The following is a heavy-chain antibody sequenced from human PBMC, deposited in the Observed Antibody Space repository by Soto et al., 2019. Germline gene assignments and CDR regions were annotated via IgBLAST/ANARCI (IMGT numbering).Heavy chain of an antibody. V-gene: IGHV3-23*01. D-gene: IGHD3-22*01. CDR1: GFTFSNYA. CDR2: ITGNGGST. J-gene: IGHJ6*02. Sequence: PGGSLRLSCAASGFTFSNYAMTWVRQAPGKGLEWVSIITGNGGSTYYADSVKGRFTISRDNSQNTLYLQMNSLRVEDTALYYCARGFYYYDSSGYYFLDVWGQGTTVTVSS. CDR3: ARGFYYYDSSGYYFLDV.